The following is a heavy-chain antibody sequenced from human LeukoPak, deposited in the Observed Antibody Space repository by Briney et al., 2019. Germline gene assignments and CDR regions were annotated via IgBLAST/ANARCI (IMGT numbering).Heavy chain of an antibody. V-gene: IGHV3-7*03. CDR1: GINFRGYW. CDR2: MKQDGSEK. D-gene: IGHD3-10*01. Sequence: PGGSLRLSCAVSGINFRGYWMAWVRQAPGKGLEWVANMKQDGSEKYYVDSVKGRFTISRDNAKNSLYLEMNSLRVEDTAVYYCARHLHSDGSGSYLNWLDPWGQGILVTVSS. J-gene: IGHJ5*02. CDR3: ARHLHSDGSGSYLNWLDP.